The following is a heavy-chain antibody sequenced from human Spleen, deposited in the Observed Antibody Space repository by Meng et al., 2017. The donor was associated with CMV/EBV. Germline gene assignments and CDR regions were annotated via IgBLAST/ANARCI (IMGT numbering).Heavy chain of an antibody. CDR1: GYTFTSYY. V-gene: IGHV1-46*01. CDR2: VNPPSGST. D-gene: IGHD6-6*01. CDR3: ARGAFRIAARPDSDY. J-gene: IGHJ4*02. Sequence: SGYTFTSYYIQWVRQAPGQGLEWMGLVNPPSGSTSYTQKFQGRISMTRGTSTSTVYMELSSLRSEDTAMYFCARGAFRIAARPDSDYWGQGTLVTVSS.